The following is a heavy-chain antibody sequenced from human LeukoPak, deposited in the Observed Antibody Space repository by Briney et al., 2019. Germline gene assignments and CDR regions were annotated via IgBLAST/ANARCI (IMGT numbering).Heavy chain of an antibody. D-gene: IGHD4-17*01. CDR3: AKVPNYGDSNGRY. V-gene: IGHV3-23*01. Sequence: PGGSLRLSCAASGFTFRSYAMNWVRQAPGKGLEWVSAISGSGGSTYYADSVKGRFTISRDNSKNTLYLQMNSLRAEDTAVYYCAKVPNYGDSNGRYWGQGTLVTVSS. J-gene: IGHJ4*02. CDR1: GFTFRSYA. CDR2: ISGSGGST.